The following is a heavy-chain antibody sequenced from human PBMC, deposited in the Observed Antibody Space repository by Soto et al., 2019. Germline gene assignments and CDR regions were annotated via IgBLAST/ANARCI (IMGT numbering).Heavy chain of an antibody. D-gene: IGHD3-3*01. CDR1: GFTFSSYW. Sequence: PWGSLRLSCAASGFTFSSYWMSWVRQAPGKGLEWVANIKQDGSEKYYVDSVKGRFTISRDNAKNSLYLQMNSLRAEDTAVYYCARHYYDFWSGYYTFFYFYYYMDVWGKGTTVTV. CDR2: IKQDGSEK. CDR3: ARHYYDFWSGYYTFFYFYYYMDV. J-gene: IGHJ6*03. V-gene: IGHV3-7*01.